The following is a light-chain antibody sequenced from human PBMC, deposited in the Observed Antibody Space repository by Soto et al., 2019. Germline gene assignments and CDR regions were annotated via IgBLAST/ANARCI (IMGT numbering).Light chain of an antibody. V-gene: IGLV2-14*01. Sequence: QSVLTQPASVSGSPGQSVTISCTGTSSDVVGYNFFSWYRQLPGEAPKLILYGVIDRPSGVSDRFSCSKSGDTASLTVSGLQAEDEAAYYCSSYTSTRTYVFGTGTKVTVL. CDR2: GVI. CDR1: SSDVVGYNF. J-gene: IGLJ1*01. CDR3: SSYTSTRTYV.